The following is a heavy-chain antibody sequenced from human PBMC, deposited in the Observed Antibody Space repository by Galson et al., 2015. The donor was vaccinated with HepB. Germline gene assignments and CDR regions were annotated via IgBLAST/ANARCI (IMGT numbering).Heavy chain of an antibody. CDR2: ISGSGGST. CDR1: RFTFSNYV. V-gene: IGHV3-23*01. Sequence: SLRLSCAASRFTFSNYVMNWVRQAPGKGLEWVSSISGSGGSTYYAGSVKGRFTISRDNSKNTLYLQVNSLRAEDTAVYYCAKNSGSSWFVPYHFDPWGQGTLVTVSS. J-gene: IGHJ5*02. D-gene: IGHD6-13*01. CDR3: AKNSGSSWFVPYHFDP.